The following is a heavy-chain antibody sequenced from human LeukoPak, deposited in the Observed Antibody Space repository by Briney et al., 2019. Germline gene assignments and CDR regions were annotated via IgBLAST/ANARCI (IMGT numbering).Heavy chain of an antibody. CDR1: GYTFTSYA. CDR2: INTNTGNP. D-gene: IGHD4-17*01. V-gene: IGHV7-4-1*02. J-gene: IGHJ6*03. CDR3: ARGGRDYRGEYYYYYMDV. Sequence: ASVKVSCKASGYTFTSYAMNWVRQAPGQGLEWMGWINTNTGNPTYAQGFTGRFVFSLDTSVSTAYQQISSLKAEDTAVYYCARGGRDYRGEYYYYYMDVWGKGTTVTVSS.